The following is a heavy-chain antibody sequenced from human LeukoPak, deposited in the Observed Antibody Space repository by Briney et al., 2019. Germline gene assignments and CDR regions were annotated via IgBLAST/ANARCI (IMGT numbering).Heavy chain of an antibody. V-gene: IGHV4-34*01. Sequence: SETLSLTCAVYGGSFSGYYWGWIRQPPGKGLEWIGEINHSGSTNYNPSLKSRVTISVDTSKNQFSLKLSSVTAADTAMYYCARGHGRRYWYFDLWGRGTLVTVSS. CDR1: GGSFSGYY. CDR2: INHSGST. J-gene: IGHJ2*01. CDR3: ARGHGRRYWYFDL. D-gene: IGHD4-17*01.